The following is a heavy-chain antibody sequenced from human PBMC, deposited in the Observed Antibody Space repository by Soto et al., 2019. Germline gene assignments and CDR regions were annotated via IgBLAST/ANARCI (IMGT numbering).Heavy chain of an antibody. V-gene: IGHV3-53*02. Sequence: EVQLVETGGGLIQTGGSLRLSCAASGFTVSSNYMSWVRQAPGKGLEWVSVIYSGGSTYYADSVKGRFTISRDNSKNTLDLQMNSLRAEDTAVYYCARVEEDRWFAPWGQGTLVTVSS. CDR1: GFTVSSNY. CDR2: IYSGGST. CDR3: ARVEEDRWFAP. J-gene: IGHJ5*02. D-gene: IGHD2-15*01.